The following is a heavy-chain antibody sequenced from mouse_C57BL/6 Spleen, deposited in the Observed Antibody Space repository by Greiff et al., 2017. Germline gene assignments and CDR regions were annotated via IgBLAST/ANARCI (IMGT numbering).Heavy chain of an antibody. CDR2: IDPNSGGT. V-gene: IGHV1-72*01. CDR3: ARSGDYYDYDDGFAY. D-gene: IGHD2-4*01. J-gene: IGHJ3*01. CDR1: GYTFTSYW. Sequence: KESCKASGYTFTSYWMHWVKQRPGRGLEWIGRIDPNSGGTKYNEKFKSKATLTVDKPSSTAYMQLSSLTSEDSAVYYCARSGDYYDYDDGFAYWGQGTLVTVSA.